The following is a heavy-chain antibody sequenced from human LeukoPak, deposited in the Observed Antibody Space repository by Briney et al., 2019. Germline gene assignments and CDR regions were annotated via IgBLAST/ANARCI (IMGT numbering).Heavy chain of an antibody. CDR3: ADLYSGSGGNY. Sequence: SETQSLTCTVSGGSISSSRYYWGWIRQPPGQGLEWIGSISYSGNTYYNPSLKSRVTISVDTSKNQFSLKLISVTAADTAVYYCADLYSGSGGNYWGQGTLVTVSS. CDR1: GGSISSSRYY. CDR2: ISYSGNT. D-gene: IGHD6-6*01. J-gene: IGHJ4*02. V-gene: IGHV4-39*01.